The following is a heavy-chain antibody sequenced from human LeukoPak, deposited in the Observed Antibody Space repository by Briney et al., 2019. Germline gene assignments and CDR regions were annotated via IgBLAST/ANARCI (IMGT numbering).Heavy chain of an antibody. D-gene: IGHD1-26*01. CDR3: ARGLVRGSLSWFDP. Sequence: SAKVSCKASGGTFSSYAISWVRQAPGQGLEWMGGIIPIFGTANYAQKFQGRVTITADESTSTAYMELSSLRSEDTAVYYCARGLVRGSLSWFDPWGQGTLVTVSS. J-gene: IGHJ5*02. V-gene: IGHV1-69*13. CDR2: IIPIFGTA. CDR1: GGTFSSYA.